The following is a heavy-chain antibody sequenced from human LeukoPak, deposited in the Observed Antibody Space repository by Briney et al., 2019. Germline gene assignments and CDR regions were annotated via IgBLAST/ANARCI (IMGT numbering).Heavy chain of an antibody. J-gene: IGHJ4*02. Sequence: GGSLRLSCAASGFTFSSYAMHWVRQAPGKGLEWVAVISYDGSNKYYADSVKGRFTISRDNSKNSLYLQMNSLRAEDTAVYYCARDSMITFGGVIVIGDYFDYWGQGTLVTVSS. V-gene: IGHV3-30-3*01. D-gene: IGHD3-16*02. CDR2: ISYDGSNK. CDR3: ARDSMITFGGVIVIGDYFDY. CDR1: GFTFSSYA.